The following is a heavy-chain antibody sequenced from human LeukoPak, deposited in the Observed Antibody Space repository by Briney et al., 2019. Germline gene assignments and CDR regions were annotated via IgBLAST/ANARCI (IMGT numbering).Heavy chain of an antibody. CDR1: GGSISSYY. CDR3: ARGSVGMATITLFDY. Sequence: PSETLSLTCTVSGGSISSYYWSWIRQPPGKGLEWIGSIYYSGSTYYNPSLKSRVTISVDTSKNQFSLKLSSVTAADTAVYYCARGSVGMATITLFDYWGQGTLVTVSS. J-gene: IGHJ4*02. V-gene: IGHV4-39*07. CDR2: IYYSGST. D-gene: IGHD5-24*01.